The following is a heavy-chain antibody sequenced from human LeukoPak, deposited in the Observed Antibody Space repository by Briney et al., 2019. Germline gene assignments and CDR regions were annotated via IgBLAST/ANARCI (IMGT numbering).Heavy chain of an antibody. D-gene: IGHD6-25*01. CDR2: IYYRGST. CDR1: GASISGSSYY. J-gene: IGHJ4*02. V-gene: IGHV4-39*07. Sequence: SETLSLTCTVSGASISGSSYYWGWIRQPPGKGLEWIGSIYYRGSTYYNPSLKSRVTISVDTSKNQFSLKLSSVTAADTAVYYCARDRGSSGVNWGQGTLVTVSS. CDR3: ARDRGSSGVN.